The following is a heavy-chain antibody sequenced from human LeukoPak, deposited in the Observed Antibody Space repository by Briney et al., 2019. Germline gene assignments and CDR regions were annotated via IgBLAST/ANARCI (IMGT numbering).Heavy chain of an antibody. Sequence: TSETLSLTCTVSGGSISSSSYYWGWIRQPPGKGLEWIGSIYYSGSTYYNPSLKSRVTISVDTSKNQFSLKLSSVTAADTAVYYRARRGWVLWFGEPGNWFDPWGQGTLVTVSS. CDR1: GGSISSSSYY. D-gene: IGHD3-10*01. V-gene: IGHV4-39*01. CDR2: IYYSGST. J-gene: IGHJ5*02. CDR3: ARRGWVLWFGEPGNWFDP.